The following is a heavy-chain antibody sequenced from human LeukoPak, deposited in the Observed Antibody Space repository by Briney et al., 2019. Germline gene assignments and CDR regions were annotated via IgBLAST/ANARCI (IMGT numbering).Heavy chain of an antibody. D-gene: IGHD4-17*01. CDR3: ANQFNTVTTSYYYYYMDV. V-gene: IGHV3-48*03. CDR2: ISSSGSTI. J-gene: IGHJ6*03. Sequence: PGGSLRLSCAASGFTFSSYEMNWVRQAPGKGLEWVSYISSSGSTIYYADSVKGRFTISRDNSKNTLYLQMNSLRAEDTAVYYCANQFNTVTTSYYYYYMDVWGKGTTVTISS. CDR1: GFTFSSYE.